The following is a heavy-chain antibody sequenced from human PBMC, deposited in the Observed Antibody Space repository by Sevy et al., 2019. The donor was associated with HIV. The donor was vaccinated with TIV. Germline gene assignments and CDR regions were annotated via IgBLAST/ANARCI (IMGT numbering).Heavy chain of an antibody. V-gene: IGHV3-23*01. CDR3: AKVGYCSSSSNCSIYYGMGV. J-gene: IGHJ6*02. Sequence: GGSLRLSCAASGFTFSRNAMSWVRQAPGKGLEWASGITGSGGSTYYADSVKGRFTISRDNSKNTLYLQMNSLRVEDTAVYYCAKVGYCSSSSNCSIYYGMGVWGQGTTVTVSS. CDR1: GFTFSRNA. CDR2: ITGSGGST. D-gene: IGHD2-2*03.